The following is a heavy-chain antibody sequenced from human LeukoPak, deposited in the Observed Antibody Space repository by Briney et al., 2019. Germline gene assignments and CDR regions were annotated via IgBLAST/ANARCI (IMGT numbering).Heavy chain of an antibody. CDR1: GFTVSSTY. V-gene: IGHV3-53*01. Sequence: GGSLRLSCAASGFTVSSTYMSWVRQAPGKGLEWVSVIYSGGSTYYADSVKGRFTISRDNSKNTLYLQMNSLRAEDTAVYYCASPEMARDGTYAMDVWGQGATVTVSS. D-gene: IGHD5-24*01. CDR3: ASPEMARDGTYAMDV. CDR2: IYSGGST. J-gene: IGHJ6*02.